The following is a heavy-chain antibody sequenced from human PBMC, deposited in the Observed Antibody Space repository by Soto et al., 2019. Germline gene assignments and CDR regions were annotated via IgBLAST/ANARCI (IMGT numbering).Heavy chain of an antibody. CDR3: ARDLDCSGGSCYPLDY. D-gene: IGHD2-15*01. J-gene: IGHJ4*02. V-gene: IGHV3-48*01. CDR1: GFTFSSYS. Sequence: GGSLRLSCAASGFTFSSYSMNWVRQAPGKGLEWVSYISSSSSTIYYADSVKGRFTISRDNAKNSLYLQMNSLRAEDTAVYYCARDLDCSGGSCYPLDYWGQGTLVTVSS. CDR2: ISSSSSTI.